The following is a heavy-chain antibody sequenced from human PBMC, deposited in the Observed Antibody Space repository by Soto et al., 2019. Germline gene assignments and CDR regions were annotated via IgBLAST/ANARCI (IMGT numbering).Heavy chain of an antibody. CDR2: ISSSSSDI. CDR3: ARARQLALFDY. Sequence: GGSLRLSCAASGFTFSSYSMNWVRQAPGKGLEKVSSISSSSSDIYYADTVKSRYTISRDNAKNSLSLQMNSLRAEDTAVYYWARARQLALFDYWGQGTLVTVSS. D-gene: IGHD6-13*01. CDR1: GFTFSSYS. J-gene: IGHJ4*02. V-gene: IGHV3-21*01.